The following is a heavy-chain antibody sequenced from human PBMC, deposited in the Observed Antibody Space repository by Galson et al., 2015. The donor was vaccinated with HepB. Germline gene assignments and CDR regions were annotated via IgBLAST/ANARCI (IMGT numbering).Heavy chain of an antibody. Sequence: SVKVSCKASGYTFTGYYMHWVRQAPGQGLEWMGWINPNSGGTNYAQKFQGRVTMTRDTSISTAYMELSRLRSDDTAVYYCARDMVRGVRCMGYWGQGTLVTVSS. D-gene: IGHD3-10*01. J-gene: IGHJ4*02. CDR1: GYTFTGYY. V-gene: IGHV1-2*02. CDR3: ARDMVRGVRCMGY. CDR2: INPNSGGT.